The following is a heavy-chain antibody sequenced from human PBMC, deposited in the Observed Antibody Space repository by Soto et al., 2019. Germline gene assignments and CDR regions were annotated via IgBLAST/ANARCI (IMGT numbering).Heavy chain of an antibody. V-gene: IGHV3-21*04. J-gene: IGHJ3*02. CDR3: AAELYSGGSCCSFDI. CDR2: ISSSSSYI. D-gene: IGHD1-26*01. Sequence: GGSLRLSCAASGFTFSSYSMNWVRQAPGKGLEWVSSISSSSSYIYYADSVKGRFTISRDNAKNTLYLQMNSLRAEDTAVYYCAAELYSGGSCCSFDIWGQGTMVTVSS. CDR1: GFTFSSYS.